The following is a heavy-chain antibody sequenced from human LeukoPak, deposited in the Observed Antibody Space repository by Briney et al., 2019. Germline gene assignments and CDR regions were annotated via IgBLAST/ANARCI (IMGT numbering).Heavy chain of an antibody. V-gene: IGHV3-7*01. CDR1: GFTFSSYW. J-gene: IGHJ6*03. Sequence: PGGSLRLSCAASGFTFSSYWMSWVRQAPGKGLEWVANIKQDGSEKYYVDSVKGRFTISRDNAKNSLYLQMNSLRAEDTAVYYCARGQFLMGYYYYMDVWGKGTTVTVSS. D-gene: IGHD3-3*01. CDR3: ARGQFLMGYYYYMDV. CDR2: IKQDGSEK.